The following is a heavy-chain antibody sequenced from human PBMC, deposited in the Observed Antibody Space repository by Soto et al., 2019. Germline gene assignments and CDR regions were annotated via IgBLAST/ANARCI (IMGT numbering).Heavy chain of an antibody. CDR1: GGSISSYY. J-gene: IGHJ6*03. D-gene: IGHD2-2*01. CDR3: ARGGDIVVVPAAPYYYMDV. CDR2: IYYSGST. Sequence: QVQLQESGPGLVKPSETLSLTCTVSGGSISSYYWSWIRQPPGKGLEWIGNIYYSGSTNYNPSLKSRVTISVDTSNNQFSLKLSSVTAADTAVYYCARGGDIVVVPAAPYYYMDVWGKGTTVTVSS. V-gene: IGHV4-59*01.